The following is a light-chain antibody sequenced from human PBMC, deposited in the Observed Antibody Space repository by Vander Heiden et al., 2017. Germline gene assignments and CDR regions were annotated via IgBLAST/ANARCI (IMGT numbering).Light chain of an antibody. Sequence: SYELTQPPSVSESQGQTASITCSGDKLGDKYACWYQQKPCQSPVLVIYQDSKRPSGIPERFSGSNSGNTATLTISGTQAMDEADYYCQAWDSSTAVFGGGTKLTVL. CDR1: KLGDKY. CDR3: QAWDSSTAV. V-gene: IGLV3-1*01. J-gene: IGLJ2*01. CDR2: QDS.